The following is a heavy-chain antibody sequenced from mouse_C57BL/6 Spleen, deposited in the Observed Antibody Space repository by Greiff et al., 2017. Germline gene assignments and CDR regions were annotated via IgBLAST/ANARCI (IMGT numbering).Heavy chain of an antibody. Sequence: EVKLMESGGDLVKPGGSLKLSCAASGFTFSSYGMSWVRQTPDKRLEWVATISSGGSYTYYPDSVKGRFTISRDKAKNTLYLQMSSLKSEDTAMYYCARQGLRNYFDYWGQGTTLTVSS. D-gene: IGHD2-2*01. J-gene: IGHJ2*01. V-gene: IGHV5-6*01. CDR3: ARQGLRNYFDY. CDR1: GFTFSSYG. CDR2: ISSGGSYT.